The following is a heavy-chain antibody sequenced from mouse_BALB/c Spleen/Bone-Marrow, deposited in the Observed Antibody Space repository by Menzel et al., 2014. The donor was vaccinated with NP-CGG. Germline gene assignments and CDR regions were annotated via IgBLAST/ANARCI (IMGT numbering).Heavy chain of an antibody. D-gene: IGHD3-1*01. V-gene: IGHV5-6*01. CDR2: ISSGGSYT. J-gene: IGHJ2*01. CDR1: GFTFSSYG. CDR3: ARDGLDY. Sequence: EVHLVESGGDLVKPGGSLKLSCAASGFTFSSYGMSWVRPTPDKRLEWVATISSGGSYTYYPDSVKGRFTISRDNAKNTLRLQMSSLKSEDTAMYYCARDGLDYWGQGTTLTVSS.